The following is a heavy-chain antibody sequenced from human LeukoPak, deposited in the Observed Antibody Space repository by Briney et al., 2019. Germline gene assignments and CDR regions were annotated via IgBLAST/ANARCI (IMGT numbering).Heavy chain of an antibody. D-gene: IGHD6-13*01. CDR2: ISTTSNYI. Sequence: PGGSLKLSCAASGFTFTSYTMSWVRQAPGKGLEWVSSISTTSNYIYYADSVKGRFTISRDNAKNSLFLQMNSLRAEDTAVYYCARDLGSSWPKRAFDYWGQGTLVTVSS. CDR1: GFTFTSYT. J-gene: IGHJ4*02. CDR3: ARDLGSSWPKRAFDY. V-gene: IGHV3-21*01.